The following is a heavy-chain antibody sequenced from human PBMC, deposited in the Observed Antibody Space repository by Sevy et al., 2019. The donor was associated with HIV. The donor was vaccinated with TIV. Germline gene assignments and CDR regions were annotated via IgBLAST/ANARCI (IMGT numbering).Heavy chain of an antibody. CDR3: VRAQSGNSYGYYY. J-gene: IGHJ4*02. CDR1: GINFSRYN. Sequence: GGSLRLSCVVSGINFSRYNMNWVRQAPGKGLEWVSYISASTSTIYYAASVKGRFAISRDNAKNSLYPQMNSLRDEDTAVYYCVRAQSGNSYGYYYWGQGTLVTVSS. CDR2: ISASTSTI. D-gene: IGHD5-18*01. V-gene: IGHV3-48*02.